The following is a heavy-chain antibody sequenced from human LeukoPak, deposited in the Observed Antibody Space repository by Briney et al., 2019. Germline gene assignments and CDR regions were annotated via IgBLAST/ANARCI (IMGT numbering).Heavy chain of an antibody. CDR3: ARDNGWGCSSTSCYYYMDV. CDR2: ISAYNGNT. V-gene: IGHV1-18*01. CDR1: GYSFDTYG. Sequence: EASVKVSCKASGYSFDTYGISWARQAPGQGLEWMGWISAYNGNTNYAQKLQGRVTMTTDTSTSTAYMELRSLRSDDTAVYYCARDNGWGCSSTSCYYYMDVWGKGTTVTVSS. D-gene: IGHD2-2*01. J-gene: IGHJ6*03.